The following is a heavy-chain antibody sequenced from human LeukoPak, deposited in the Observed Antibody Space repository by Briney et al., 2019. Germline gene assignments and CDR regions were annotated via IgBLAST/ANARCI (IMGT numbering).Heavy chain of an antibody. CDR1: GFTVSSNY. CDR2: IYSGGST. V-gene: IGHV3-53*01. D-gene: IGHD4-11*01. Sequence: GGSLRLSCAASGFTVSSNYMSWVRQAPGKGLEWVSVIYSGGSTYYADSVKGRFTISRDNSKNTLYLQMNSLRAEDTAVYYCARAPTVTGSYYYYCMDVWGKGTTVTVSS. J-gene: IGHJ6*03. CDR3: ARAPTVTGSYYYYCMDV.